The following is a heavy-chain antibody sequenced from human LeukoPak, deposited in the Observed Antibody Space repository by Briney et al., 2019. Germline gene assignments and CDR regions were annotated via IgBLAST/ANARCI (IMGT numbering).Heavy chain of an antibody. V-gene: IGHV1-2*02. D-gene: IGHD3-3*01. J-gene: IGHJ4*02. Sequence: ASVKVSCKASGYTFTGYYMHWVRQAPGQGLEWMGWINPNSGGTNYAQKFQGRVTMTRDTSISTAYMELSRLRSDDTAVYYCAREYVSSGYDFWSGYSRVFDYWGQGTLVTVSS. CDR2: INPNSGGT. CDR1: GYTFTGYY. CDR3: AREYVSSGYDFWSGYSRVFDY.